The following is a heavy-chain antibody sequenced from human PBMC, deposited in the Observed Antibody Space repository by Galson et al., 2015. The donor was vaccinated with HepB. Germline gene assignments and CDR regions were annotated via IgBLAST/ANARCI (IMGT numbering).Heavy chain of an antibody. J-gene: IGHJ4*02. CDR3: ARDRRRIVVVPAAEPGY. CDR1: GFSFSTYA. Sequence: SLRLSCAASGFSFSTYAMHWVRQAPGKGLEWVAIISYDGINTYYADSVKGRFTISRDNSKSTLYLQMNSLRAEDTAVYYCARDRRRIVVVPAAEPGYWGQGTLVTVSS. D-gene: IGHD2-2*01. CDR2: ISYDGINT. V-gene: IGHV3-30-3*01.